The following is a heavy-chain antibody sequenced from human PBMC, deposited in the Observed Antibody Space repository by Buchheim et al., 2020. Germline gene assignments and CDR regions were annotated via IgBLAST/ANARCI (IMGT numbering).Heavy chain of an antibody. J-gene: IGHJ4*02. CDR3: ANHVGGYYYIGFDY. V-gene: IGHV3-23*01. D-gene: IGHD3-22*01. CDR1: GFTFSSYA. CDR2: ISGSGGST. Sequence: EVQLLESGGGLVQPGGSLRLSCAASGFTFSSYAMSWVRQAPGKGLEWVSAISGSGGSTYYADSVKGRFSISRENSQNKLYLQMNSLRAEDTAVYYCANHVGGYYYIGFDYWGQGTL.